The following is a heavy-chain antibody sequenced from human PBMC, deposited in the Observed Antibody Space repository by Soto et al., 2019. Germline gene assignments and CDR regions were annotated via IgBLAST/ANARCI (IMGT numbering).Heavy chain of an antibody. CDR1: GFTFSSYA. J-gene: IGHJ4*02. D-gene: IGHD5-18*01. V-gene: IGHV3-23*01. CDR3: AKACVDTAMAAPGVLVEWGGDCYLEPDY. Sequence: EVQLLESGGGLVQPGGSLRLSCAASGFTFSSYAMSWVRQAPGKGLEWVSAISGSGGSTYYADSVKGRFTISRDNSKNTLYLQMNSLRAEDTAVYYCAKACVDTAMAAPGVLVEWGGDCYLEPDYWGQGTLVTVSS. CDR2: ISGSGGST.